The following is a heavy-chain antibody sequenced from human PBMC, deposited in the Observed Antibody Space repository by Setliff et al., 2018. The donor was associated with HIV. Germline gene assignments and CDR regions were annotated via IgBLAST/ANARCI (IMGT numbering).Heavy chain of an antibody. Sequence: ASVKVSCKASGYTFTSYYMHWARQAPGQGLEWMGIINPSGGSTSYAQKFQGRVTMTRDTSTSTVYMELSSLRSEDTAVYYCARESPDSSGYYRAFDIWGQGTMVTVSS. CDR3: ARESPDSSGYYRAFDI. J-gene: IGHJ3*02. CDR1: GYTFTSYY. D-gene: IGHD3-22*01. V-gene: IGHV1-46*01. CDR2: INPSGGST.